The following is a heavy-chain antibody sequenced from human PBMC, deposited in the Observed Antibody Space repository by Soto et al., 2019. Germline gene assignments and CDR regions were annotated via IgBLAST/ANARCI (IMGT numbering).Heavy chain of an antibody. V-gene: IGHV4-39*01. J-gene: IGHJ6*02. CDR3: ARHGQETAMVRTYYYYAMDV. D-gene: IGHD5-18*01. CDR2: IYYIGST. CDR1: GVSISSDTYY. Sequence: PSETLSLTCTVSGVSISSDTYYWGLIRQPPGKGLEWIGSIYYIGSTYYNPSLKSRITISVDTSKNQFSLELSSVTATDTAVYYCARHGQETAMVRTYYYYAMDVWGQGTTVTVAS.